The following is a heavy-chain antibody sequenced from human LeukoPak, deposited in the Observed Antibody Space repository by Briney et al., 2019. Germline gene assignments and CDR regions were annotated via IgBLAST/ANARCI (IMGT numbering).Heavy chain of an antibody. V-gene: IGHV3-23*01. Sequence: GGSLRLSCAASGFTFSSYAMNWVRQAPGKGLEWVSAISGSGGSTYYADSVKGRFTISRDNSKNTLYLQMNSLRAGDTAVYYCAKVKVGGYYGSGSFYYYGMDVWGKGTTVTVSS. J-gene: IGHJ6*04. CDR3: AKVKVGGYYGSGSFYYYGMDV. CDR2: ISGSGGST. D-gene: IGHD3-10*01. CDR1: GFTFSSYA.